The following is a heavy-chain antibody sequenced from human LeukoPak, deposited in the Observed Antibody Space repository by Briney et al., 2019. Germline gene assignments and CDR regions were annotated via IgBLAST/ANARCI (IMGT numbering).Heavy chain of an antibody. CDR3: GKDPNGDYVGAFDF. CDR1: GFTFRNYG. CDR2: IRGTGGTT. V-gene: IGHV3-23*01. Sequence: GGSLRLSCAASGFTFRNYGMIWVRQAPGKGLEWISAIRGTGGTTYYADSVKGRCTISRDNSRNTVYLQMNSLRAEDTALYFCGKDPNGDYVGAFDFWGPGTMVTVSS. D-gene: IGHD4-17*01. J-gene: IGHJ3*01.